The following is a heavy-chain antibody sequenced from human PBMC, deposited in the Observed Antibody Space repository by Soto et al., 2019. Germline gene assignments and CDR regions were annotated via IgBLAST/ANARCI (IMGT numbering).Heavy chain of an antibody. D-gene: IGHD6-19*01. V-gene: IGHV1-69*01. CDR3: WLDSYPYYGMDV. CDR2: IIPIFGTA. CDR1: GGTFSSYA. Sequence: QVQLVQSGAEVKKPGSSVKVSCKASGGTFSSYAISWVRQAPGQGLEWMGGIIPIFGTANYAQKFQGRVTITADESTSTAYMGLTSLRWEETAVYYCWLDSYPYYGMDVSGQGTTVTVSS. J-gene: IGHJ6*02.